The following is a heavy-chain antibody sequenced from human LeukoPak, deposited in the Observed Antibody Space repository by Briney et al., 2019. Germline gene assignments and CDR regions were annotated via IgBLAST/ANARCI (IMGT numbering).Heavy chain of an antibody. CDR3: AKDSSSWSNFDY. V-gene: IGHV3-30*02. CDR1: GFTFSSYG. D-gene: IGHD6-13*01. CDR2: IRYDGSNK. Sequence: GGSLRLSCAASGFTFSSYGMHWVRQAPGKGLEWVAFIRYDGSNKYYADSVKGRFTISKDNSKNTLYLQMNSLRAEDTAVYYCAKDSSSWSNFDYWGQGTLVTVSS. J-gene: IGHJ4*02.